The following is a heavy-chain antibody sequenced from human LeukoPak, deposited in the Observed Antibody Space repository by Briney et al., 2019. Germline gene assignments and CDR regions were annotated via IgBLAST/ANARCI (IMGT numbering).Heavy chain of an antibody. CDR2: THYSGST. J-gene: IGHJ4*02. D-gene: IGHD3-16*01. CDR3: ARDQRRDYGDYFDN. V-gene: IGHV4-59*01. CDR1: GDSISSYF. Sequence: SETLSLTCTVSGDSISSYFWSWIRQSPGKGLEWIGYTHYSGSTSYNPSLTSRVTTSLDTSKNQFYLKLSSVTASDTAFYYCARDQRRDYGDYFDNWGQGTQVTVSS.